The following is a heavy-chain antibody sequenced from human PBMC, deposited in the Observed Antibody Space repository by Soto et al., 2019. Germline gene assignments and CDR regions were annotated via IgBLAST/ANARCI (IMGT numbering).Heavy chain of an antibody. CDR1: GFMFSAYW. D-gene: IGHD3-3*01. Sequence: EVQLVESGGRLVQPGGSLRLSCAASGFMFSAYWMSWVRQDPGKGLEWVATISGGASDKFYVDSVKGRFTISSDDSKNTLYLQMNSLRDEDTAVYYCVREDLHRVDSWGQGTLVTVSS. V-gene: IGHV3-7*01. CDR3: VREDLHRVDS. CDR2: ISGGASDK. J-gene: IGHJ4*02.